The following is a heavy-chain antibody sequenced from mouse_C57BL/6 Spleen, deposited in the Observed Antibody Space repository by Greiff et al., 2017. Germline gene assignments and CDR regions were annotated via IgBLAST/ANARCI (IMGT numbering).Heavy chain of an antibody. CDR3: ARRGLESYFDY. CDR2: IYPGSGNT. J-gene: IGHJ2*01. D-gene: IGHD3-1*01. V-gene: IGHV1-76*01. CDR1: GYTFTDSY. Sequence: QVQLQQSGAELVRPGASVKLSCKASGYTFTDSYINWVKQSPGQRLEWIARIYPGSGNTYNNEKFKGKATLTAEKSYSTAYLQLSSLTSEDSAVYYCARRGLESYFDYGGQGTTLTVS.